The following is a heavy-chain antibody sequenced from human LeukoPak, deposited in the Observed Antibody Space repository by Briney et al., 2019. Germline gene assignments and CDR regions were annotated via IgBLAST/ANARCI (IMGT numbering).Heavy chain of an antibody. J-gene: IGHJ3*02. CDR3: ARGGSYLSAFDI. D-gene: IGHD1-26*01. Sequence: PGGSLRLSCAASGFPFSNYGMRCVRQAPGKGLQWVSGISGSGGERYYTESVKGRFTISRDNSKNTLYLQMNSLRAEDTAVYYCARGGSYLSAFDIWGQGTMVTVSS. CDR2: ISGSGGER. V-gene: IGHV3-23*01. CDR1: GFPFSNYG.